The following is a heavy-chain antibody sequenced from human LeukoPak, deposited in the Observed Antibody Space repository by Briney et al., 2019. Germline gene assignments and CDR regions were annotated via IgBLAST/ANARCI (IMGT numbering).Heavy chain of an antibody. CDR1: GYTFTSYY. D-gene: IGHD6-19*01. CDR2: INPSGGST. V-gene: IGHV1-46*01. CDR3: ARDQGQWLAQASFDY. Sequence: ASVKVSCKASGYTFTSYYMHWVRQAPGQGLEWMGIINPSGGSTSYAQKFQGRVTMTRDTSTSTVYMELSSLRSDDTAVYYCARDQGQWLAQASFDYWGQGTLVTVSS. J-gene: IGHJ4*02.